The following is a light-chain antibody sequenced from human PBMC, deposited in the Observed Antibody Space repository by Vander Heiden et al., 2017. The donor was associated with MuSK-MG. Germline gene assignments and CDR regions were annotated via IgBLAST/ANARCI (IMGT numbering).Light chain of an antibody. J-gene: IGKJ4*01. Sequence: DIQMTQSPSSVSASVGDRVNITCRASQGIANWLLWYQQKPGKAPKLLIYEASTLESGLPSRFSGSGSGTDFTLTISSLQPEDFGSYYCLQTNRFPPTFGGGTKVEIK. V-gene: IGKV1D-12*01. CDR2: EAS. CDR3: LQTNRFPPT. CDR1: QGIANW.